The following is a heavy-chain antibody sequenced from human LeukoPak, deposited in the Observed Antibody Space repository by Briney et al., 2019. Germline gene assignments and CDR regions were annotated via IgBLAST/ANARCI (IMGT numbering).Heavy chain of an antibody. V-gene: IGHV4-59*11. Sequence: SETLSLTCTDSGGSISSHYWSWIRQPPGKGLEWIGYIYYSGSTNYNPSLKSRVTISVDTSKNQFSLKLSSVTAADTAVYYCARGVYDFPTIVGWFDPWGQGTLVTVSS. D-gene: IGHD3-3*01. CDR3: ARGVYDFPTIVGWFDP. J-gene: IGHJ5*02. CDR1: GGSISSHY. CDR2: IYYSGST.